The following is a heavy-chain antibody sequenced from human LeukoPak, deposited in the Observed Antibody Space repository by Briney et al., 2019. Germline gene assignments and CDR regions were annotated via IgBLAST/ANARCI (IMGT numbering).Heavy chain of an antibody. CDR2: IYHSGTT. Sequence: KSSETLSLTCAVSGTSITYGGYTWNWIRQPPGKGLEWIGYIYHSGTTFYNPSLKSRVTMSLESAKNQLSLKLRSVTAADTAVYYCARGHWEQDTSTYAYWGQGSLVTVSS. V-gene: IGHV4-30-4*07. J-gene: IGHJ4*02. CDR3: ARGHWEQDTSTYAY. D-gene: IGHD1-26*01. CDR1: GTSITYGGYT.